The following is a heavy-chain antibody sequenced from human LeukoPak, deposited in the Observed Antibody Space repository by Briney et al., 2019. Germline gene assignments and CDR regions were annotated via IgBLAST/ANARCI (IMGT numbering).Heavy chain of an antibody. D-gene: IGHD3-10*01. V-gene: IGHV4-61*02. CDR2: VYTSGST. CDR1: GDSISSGSYY. CDR3: AREYERFGVYFFDY. Sequence: SETLSLTCTVSGDSISSGSYYWSWIRQPAGKGLEWIGRVYTSGSTNYNPSLKSRVTISVDTSKNQFSLRLSSVTAADTAVYYCAREYERFGVYFFDYWGQGTLVTVSS. J-gene: IGHJ4*02.